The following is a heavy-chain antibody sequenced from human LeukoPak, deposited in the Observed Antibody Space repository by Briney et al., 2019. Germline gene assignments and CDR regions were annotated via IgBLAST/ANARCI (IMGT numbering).Heavy chain of an antibody. J-gene: IGHJ4*02. D-gene: IGHD2-15*01. CDR1: GFTFSSYA. V-gene: IGHV3-23*01. CDR3: AKALARVVVAAMDY. Sequence: PGGSLRLSCAASGFTFSSYAMSWVRQAPGKGLEWVSAISGSGGSTYYADSVKGRFTISRDNSKNTLYLQMNSLRAEDTAVYYCAKALARVVVAAMDYWGQGTLVTVPS. CDR2: ISGSGGST.